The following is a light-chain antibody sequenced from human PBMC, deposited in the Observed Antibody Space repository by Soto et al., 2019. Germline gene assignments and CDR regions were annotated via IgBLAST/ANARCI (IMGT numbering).Light chain of an antibody. CDR2: LGS. Sequence: DIVMTQSPLSLPVTPGEPASISCRSSQSLRHNNGYNYLNWYLQKPGQSPQLLIYLGSNRASGVPERFSGSGSGTDFTLKISRVEAEDVGVYYCMQAFQTPGTFGPGTKVDIK. J-gene: IGKJ3*01. V-gene: IGKV2-28*01. CDR3: MQAFQTPGT. CDR1: QSLRHNNGYNY.